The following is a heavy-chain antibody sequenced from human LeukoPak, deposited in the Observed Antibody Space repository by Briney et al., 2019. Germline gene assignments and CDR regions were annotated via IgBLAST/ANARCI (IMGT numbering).Heavy chain of an antibody. CDR1: GFTFSTYA. V-gene: IGHV3-23*01. D-gene: IGHD2-15*01. J-gene: IGHJ4*02. CDR2: ISRGGDVT. CDR3: AARPGEVAVPYDY. Sequence: GGSLRLSCAASGFTFSTYAMTWVRQAPGKGLEWVSLISRGGDVTYYADSVKGRFTISRDSSKNTLYPQMHSLRAEDTAVYYCAARPGEVAVPYDYWGRGTLVTVSS.